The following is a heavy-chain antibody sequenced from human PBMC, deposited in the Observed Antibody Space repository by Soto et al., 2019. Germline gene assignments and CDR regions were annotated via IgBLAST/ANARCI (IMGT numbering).Heavy chain of an antibody. V-gene: IGHV4-34*01. Sequence: SETLSLTCAVYGGSFSGYYWSWIRQPPGKGLEWIGEINHSGSTNYNPSLKSRVTISVDTSKNQFSLKLSSVTAADTAVYYCARFRGPARAGTHDYYYYYMDVWGKGTTVTVSS. CDR1: GGSFSGYY. CDR3: ARFRGPARAGTHDYYYYYMDV. J-gene: IGHJ6*03. D-gene: IGHD6-19*01. CDR2: INHSGST.